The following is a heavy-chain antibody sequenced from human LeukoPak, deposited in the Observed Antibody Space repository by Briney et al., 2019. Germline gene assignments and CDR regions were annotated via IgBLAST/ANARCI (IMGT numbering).Heavy chain of an antibody. V-gene: IGHV3-74*01. D-gene: IGHD1-7*01. J-gene: IGHJ4*02. CDR3: AKDSLELGAGLDY. CDR2: TNSDGSST. Sequence: GGSLRLSCAASGFTFSSYWMHWVRQVPGKGLVWVSRTNSDGSSTSYADSVKGRFTISRDNAKNTLCVQMNSLRAEDTAVYYCAKDSLELGAGLDYWGQGTLVTVSS. CDR1: GFTFSSYW.